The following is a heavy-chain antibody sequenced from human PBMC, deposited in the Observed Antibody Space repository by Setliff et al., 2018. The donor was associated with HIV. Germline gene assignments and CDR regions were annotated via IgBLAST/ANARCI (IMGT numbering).Heavy chain of an antibody. D-gene: IGHD1-26*01. CDR2: IYYSGST. J-gene: IGHJ3*02. Sequence: PSETLSLTCTVSGGSISSYYWSWIRQPPGKGLEWIGYIYYSGSTNYNPSLKLRVTISVDTSKNQFSLKLTSGTAADTAVYYCARVHSGSYYVRRDDAFDIWGQGTMVTVSS. CDR1: GGSISSYY. CDR3: ARVHSGSYYVRRDDAFDI. V-gene: IGHV4-59*01.